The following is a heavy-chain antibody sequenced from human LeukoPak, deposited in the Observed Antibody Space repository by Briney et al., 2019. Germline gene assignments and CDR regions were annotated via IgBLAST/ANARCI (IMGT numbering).Heavy chain of an antibody. CDR3: ATDIVVTYYYYYGMDV. D-gene: IGHD2-2*01. Sequence: GGSLRLSCAASGITFGTYAMTWVRQAPGKGLEWVSSIHNSGDKTFYSDSVRGRFTISRDNSKSTVYLQMNSLRAEDTAVYYCATDIVVTYYYYYGMDVWGQGTTVTVSS. V-gene: IGHV3-23*01. J-gene: IGHJ6*02. CDR1: GITFGTYA. CDR2: IHNSGDKT.